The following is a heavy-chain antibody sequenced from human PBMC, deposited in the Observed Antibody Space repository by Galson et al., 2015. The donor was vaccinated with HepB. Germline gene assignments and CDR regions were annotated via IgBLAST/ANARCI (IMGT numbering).Heavy chain of an antibody. D-gene: IGHD2-15*01. CDR3: ARDAGRGGRDPDFDD. Sequence: SVKVSCKASGYTFTSYGINWVRQAPGQGLDWMGWISAYNGHTDYAQNLQGRVTLTTDTSTSTAYMELRSLRSDDTAVYYCARDAGRGGRDPDFDDWGQATLVSGSS. J-gene: IGHJ4*02. CDR2: ISAYNGHT. V-gene: IGHV1-18*01. CDR1: GYTFTSYG.